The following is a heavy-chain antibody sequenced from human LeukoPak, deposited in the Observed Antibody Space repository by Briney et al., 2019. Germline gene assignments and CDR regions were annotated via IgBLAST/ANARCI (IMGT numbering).Heavy chain of an antibody. CDR3: ARDSSGQYDY. D-gene: IGHD6-19*01. Sequence: GASVKVSCKASGYTFTSYGISWVRQAPGQGLEWMGWISAYNGNTNYAQKLQGRVTITADESTSTAYMELSSLRSEDTAVYYCARDSSGQYDYWGQGTLVTVSS. CDR2: ISAYNGNT. CDR1: GYTFTSYG. J-gene: IGHJ4*02. V-gene: IGHV1-18*01.